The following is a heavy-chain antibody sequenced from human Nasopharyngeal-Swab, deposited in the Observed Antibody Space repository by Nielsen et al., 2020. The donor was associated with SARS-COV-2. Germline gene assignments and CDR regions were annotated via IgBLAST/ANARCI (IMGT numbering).Heavy chain of an antibody. Sequence: GGPLRLSCAASGFTFSDYYTSWIRQAPGKGLEWVSYISSSGSTIYYADPVKGRFTISRDNAKNPLYLQMNRPRAEDTAVYYCAGDGGESVRGVSIPFDPWGQGTLVTVSS. CDR2: ISSSGSTI. CDR1: GFTFSDYY. CDR3: AGDGGESVRGVSIPFDP. J-gene: IGHJ5*02. V-gene: IGHV3-11*04. D-gene: IGHD3-10*01.